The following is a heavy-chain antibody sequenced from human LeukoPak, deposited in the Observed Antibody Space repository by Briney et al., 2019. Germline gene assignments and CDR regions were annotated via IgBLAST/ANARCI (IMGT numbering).Heavy chain of an antibody. CDR1: GGSFSGYY. CDR2: INHSGST. V-gene: IGHV4-34*01. Sequence: PSETLSLTCAVYGGSFSGYYWRWIRQPPGKGLEWIGEINHSGSTNYNPSLKSRVTISVDTSKNQFSLKLSSVTAADTAVYYCARGGGYGDYGTTPLDYWGQGTLVTVSS. CDR3: ARGGGYGDYGTTPLDY. J-gene: IGHJ4*02. D-gene: IGHD4-17*01.